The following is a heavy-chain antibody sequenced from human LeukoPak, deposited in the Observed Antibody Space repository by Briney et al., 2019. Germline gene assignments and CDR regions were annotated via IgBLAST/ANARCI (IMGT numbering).Heavy chain of an antibody. V-gene: IGHV4-34*01. CDR1: GGSFSGYY. J-gene: IGHJ4*02. CDR2: INHSGST. Sequence: SETLSLTCAVYGGSFSGYYWSWIRQPPGKGLEWIGEINHSGSTNYNPSLKSRVTISVDTSKNQFSLKLSSVTAADTAVYYCARGGPWIRYSHWGQGALVTVSS. D-gene: IGHD5-18*01. CDR3: ARGGPWIRYSH.